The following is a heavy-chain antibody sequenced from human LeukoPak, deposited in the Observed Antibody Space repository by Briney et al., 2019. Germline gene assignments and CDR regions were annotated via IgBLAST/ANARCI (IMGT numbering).Heavy chain of an antibody. CDR2: ISGSGGST. J-gene: IGHJ1*01. CDR1: GFTFSSYA. V-gene: IGHV3-23*01. CDR3: ARGLVVPGFFQH. D-gene: IGHD2-8*02. Sequence: GGSLRLSCAASGFTFSSYAMSWVRQAPGKGLEWVSAISGSGGSTYYADSVKGRFTISRDNAKNSLYLQMNSLRAEDTAVYYCARGLVVPGFFQHWGQGTLVTVSS.